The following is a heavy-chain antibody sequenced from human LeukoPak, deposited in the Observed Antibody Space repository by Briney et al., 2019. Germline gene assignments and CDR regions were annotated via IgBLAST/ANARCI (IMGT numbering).Heavy chain of an antibody. CDR2: ISGSGGST. V-gene: IGHV3-23*01. CDR3: AKGRTTSIRNNWFDP. D-gene: IGHD2-2*01. CDR1: GFTFSSYA. Sequence: GGSLRLSCAASGFTFSSYAMSWVRQAPGKGLEWVSAISGSGGSTYYADSVKGRFTISRDNSKNTLYLQMNSLRAEDTAVHYCAKGRTTSIRNNWFDPWGQGTLVTVSS. J-gene: IGHJ5*02.